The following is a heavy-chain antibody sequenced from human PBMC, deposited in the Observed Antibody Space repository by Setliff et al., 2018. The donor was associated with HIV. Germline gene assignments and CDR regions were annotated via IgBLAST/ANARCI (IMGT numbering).Heavy chain of an antibody. Sequence: SETLSLTCTVSGGSVSSGSYYWSWIRQPPGKGLEWIGYIYYSGSTKHNPSLKSRVTISLDTSKNQFSLKLTSVTAADTAVYYCARYSPRGYTLAGPYWGQGTLVTVSS. V-gene: IGHV4-61*01. CDR2: IYYSGST. CDR1: GGSVSSGSYY. J-gene: IGHJ4*02. D-gene: IGHD6-25*01. CDR3: ARYSPRGYTLAGPY.